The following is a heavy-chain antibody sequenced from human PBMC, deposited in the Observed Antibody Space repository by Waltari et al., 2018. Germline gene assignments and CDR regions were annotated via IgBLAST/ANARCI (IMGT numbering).Heavy chain of an antibody. CDR1: GGPISSPTYS. Sequence: QLQLQESGPGLGEPLETLSLPCTVTGGPISSPTYSRGWIRPPPGKGLECIGNIYYSGSTYYNPSLKSRVTTYIDTAKNQFSLKLSSVTAADTAVYFCARLDSRSGSYYFHYWGQGALVTVSS. V-gene: IGHV4-39*01. CDR3: ARLDSRSGSYYFHY. J-gene: IGHJ4*02. D-gene: IGHD1-26*01. CDR2: IYYSGST.